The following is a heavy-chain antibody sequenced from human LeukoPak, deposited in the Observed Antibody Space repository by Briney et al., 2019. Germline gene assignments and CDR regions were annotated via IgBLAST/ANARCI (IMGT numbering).Heavy chain of an antibody. J-gene: IGHJ4*02. V-gene: IGHV3-21*01. D-gene: IGHD1-26*01. CDR1: GFTFSKYK. CDR3: ARDLVAATNLPFDY. CDR2: VSSSSSYI. Sequence: PGGALGPSCAAPGFTFSKYKKNWGPPAPGKGLGGGPSVSSSSSYIYYADSVKGRFTISRDNAKNSLYLQMNSLRADDTAVYYCARDLVAATNLPFDYWGQGTLVTVSS.